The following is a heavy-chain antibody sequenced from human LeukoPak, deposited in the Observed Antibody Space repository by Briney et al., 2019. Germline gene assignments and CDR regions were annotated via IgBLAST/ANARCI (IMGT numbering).Heavy chain of an antibody. CDR3: AKARYYYGSGVYYMDV. CDR2: IRYDGSNK. V-gene: IGHV3-30*02. D-gene: IGHD3-10*01. J-gene: IGHJ6*03. CDR1: GFTFSSYG. Sequence: GGSLRLSCAASGFTFSSYGMHWVRQAPGKGLEWVAFIRYDGSNKYYADSVKGRFTISRDNSKNTLYLQMNSLRAEDTAVYYCAKARYYYGSGVYYMDVWGKGTTVTISS.